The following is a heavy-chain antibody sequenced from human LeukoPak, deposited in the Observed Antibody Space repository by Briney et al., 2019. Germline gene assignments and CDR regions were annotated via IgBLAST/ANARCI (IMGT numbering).Heavy chain of an antibody. CDR2: SGPT. J-gene: IGHJ5*02. Sequence: SGPTYYNPSLESRVTIPVDTSKRQFSMRLSSVTAADSAVYYCAREGMQVKNNWMDPWGQGILVTVSS. D-gene: IGHD3-10*01. V-gene: IGHV4-31*02. CDR3: AREGMQVKNNWMDP.